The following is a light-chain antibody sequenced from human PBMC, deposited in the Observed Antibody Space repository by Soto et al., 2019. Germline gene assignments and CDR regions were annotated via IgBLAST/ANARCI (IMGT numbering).Light chain of an antibody. Sequence: QSALTQPASVSGSPGQSITISCTGTSSDVGSYNYVSWYQQHPGKAPKLMIYEVSNRPSGVSNRFSGSKSGNTASLTISGLQAEDKADYYCSSYTSSSTLDVFGTGTKVTVL. CDR3: SSYTSSSTLDV. J-gene: IGLJ1*01. V-gene: IGLV2-14*01. CDR1: SSDVGSYNY. CDR2: EVS.